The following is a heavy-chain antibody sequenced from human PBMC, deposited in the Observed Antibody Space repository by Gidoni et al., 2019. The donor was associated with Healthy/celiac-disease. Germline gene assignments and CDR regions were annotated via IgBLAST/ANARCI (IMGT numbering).Heavy chain of an antibody. J-gene: IGHJ3*02. CDR1: GGSISSYY. V-gene: IGHV4-59*01. CDR3: ARVSPRVTAIFDAFDI. D-gene: IGHD2-21*02. CDR2: IYYSGST. Sequence: QVQLQESGPGLVKPSATLSLTCTVPGGSISSYYWSWIRQPPGKGLEWIGYIYYSGSTNYNPSLKGRVTISVDTSKNQFSLKLSSVTAADTAVYYCARVSPRVTAIFDAFDIWGQGTMVTVSS.